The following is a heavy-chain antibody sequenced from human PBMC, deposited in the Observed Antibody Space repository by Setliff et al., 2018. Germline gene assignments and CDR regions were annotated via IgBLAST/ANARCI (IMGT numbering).Heavy chain of an antibody. Sequence: NPPASVKVSCKASGYTFTSYGINWVRQAPGQGLEWMGWINAYAQKFQGRVTMTIDTPTSTAYMELRSLRSDDTAVYYCARGPLDFVVTPAAAKFDYWGQGTLVTVSS. V-gene: IGHV1-18*01. CDR1: GYTFTSYG. CDR2: INA. J-gene: IGHJ4*02. D-gene: IGHD2-2*01. CDR3: ARGPLDFVVTPAAAKFDY.